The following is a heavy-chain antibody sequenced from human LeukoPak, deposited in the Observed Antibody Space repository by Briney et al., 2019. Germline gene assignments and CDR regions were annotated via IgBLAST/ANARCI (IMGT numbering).Heavy chain of an antibody. CDR2: TSGDGGTT. Sequence: GGSLRLSCAASGFAFADYAIHWVRQGPGGGLEWVSLTSGDGGTTYYAASVKGRFTISRDNSKNSLFLQMNSLRTEDTALYYCAKDMVWGWYFDLWGRGTLVTVSS. J-gene: IGHJ2*01. D-gene: IGHD7-27*01. CDR1: GFAFADYA. V-gene: IGHV3-43*02. CDR3: AKDMVWGWYFDL.